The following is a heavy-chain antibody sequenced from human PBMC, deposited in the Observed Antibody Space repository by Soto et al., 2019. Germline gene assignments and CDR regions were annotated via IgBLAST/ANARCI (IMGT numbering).Heavy chain of an antibody. Sequence: GASVNVSCKASGYTFTGYYMHWVRQAPGQGLEWMGWINPNSGGTNYAQKFQGRVTMTRDTSISTAYMELSRLRSDDTAVYYCARDKGYYYYSSGYSPLLFYYCGQGTLDTGSS. CDR2: INPNSGGT. J-gene: IGHJ4*02. CDR1: GYTFTGYY. D-gene: IGHD3-22*01. CDR3: ARDKGYYYYSSGYSPLLFYY. V-gene: IGHV1-2*02.